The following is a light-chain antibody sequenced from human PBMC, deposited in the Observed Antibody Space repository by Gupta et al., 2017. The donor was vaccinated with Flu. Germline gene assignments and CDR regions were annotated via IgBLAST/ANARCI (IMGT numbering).Light chain of an antibody. J-gene: IGKJ3*01. CDR2: GAS. V-gene: IGKV3-20*01. CDR1: QSISRGY. Sequence: TLSMSPGERATRSCRASQSISRGYLAWYQQRPGQAPRLRIHGASTRAAGIPDRFSGSGSATDFTLTISRLEPEDFAVYYCQQYGSSPLFSFGPGTKVDL. CDR3: QQYGSSPLFS.